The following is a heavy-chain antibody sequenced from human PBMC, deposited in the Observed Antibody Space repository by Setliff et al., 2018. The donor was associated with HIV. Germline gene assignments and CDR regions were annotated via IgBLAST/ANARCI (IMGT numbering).Heavy chain of an antibody. V-gene: IGHV1-69*13. CDR1: GYTFTSYY. D-gene: IGHD3-22*01. J-gene: IGHJ4*02. CDR2: IIPIFGRA. CDR3: ASRHYYDSSGYYSN. Sequence: SVKVSCKASGYTFTSYYIHWVRQAPGQGLEWMGGIIPIFGRANSAQKFQGRVTITADESTSTAYMELSSLRSEDTAVYFCASRHYYDSSGYYSNWGQGTLVTVSS.